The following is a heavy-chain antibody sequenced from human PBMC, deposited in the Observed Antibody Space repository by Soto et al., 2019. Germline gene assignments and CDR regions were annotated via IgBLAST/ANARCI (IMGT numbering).Heavy chain of an antibody. J-gene: IGHJ3*02. Sequence: SQTLSLTCAISGDSVSSKSVAWNWIRQSPSRGLEWLGRTYYRSKWYNDYGVTVKGRITINPDTSKNQFSLQLNSVTPEDTAVYYCARGRFNAFGIWGQGTMVTVSS. CDR3: ARGRFNAFGI. V-gene: IGHV6-1*01. D-gene: IGHD3-3*01. CDR2: TYYRSKWYN. CDR1: GDSVSSKSVA.